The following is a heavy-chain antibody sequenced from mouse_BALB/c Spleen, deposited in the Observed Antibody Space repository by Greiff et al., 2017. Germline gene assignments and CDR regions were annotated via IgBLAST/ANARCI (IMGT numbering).Heavy chain of an antibody. CDR1: GYTFTSYW. Sequence: DLVKPGVSVKLSCKASGYTFTSYWINWIKQRPGQGLEWIGRIAPGSGSTYYNEMFKGKATLTVDTSSSTAYIQLSSLSSEDSAVYFCARSTSTMITTGAMDDWGQGTSVTVSS. CDR2: IAPGSGST. V-gene: IGHV1S41*01. J-gene: IGHJ4*01. CDR3: ARSTSTMITTGAMDD. D-gene: IGHD2-4*01.